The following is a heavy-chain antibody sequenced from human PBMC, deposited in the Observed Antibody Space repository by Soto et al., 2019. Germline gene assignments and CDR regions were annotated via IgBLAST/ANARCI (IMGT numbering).Heavy chain of an antibody. CDR3: ARLRFLEWLLFPDAFDI. J-gene: IGHJ3*02. Sequence: SETLSLTCTVSGGSISSYYWSWIRQPPGKGLEWIGYIYYSGSTNYNPSLKSRVTISVDTSKNQFSLKLSSVTAADTAVYYCARLRFLEWLLFPDAFDIWGQGTMVTVSS. D-gene: IGHD3-3*01. CDR1: GGSISSYY. V-gene: IGHV4-59*08. CDR2: IYYSGST.